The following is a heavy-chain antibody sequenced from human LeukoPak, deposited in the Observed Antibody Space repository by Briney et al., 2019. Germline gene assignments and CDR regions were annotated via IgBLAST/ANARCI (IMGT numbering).Heavy chain of an antibody. CDR2: ISSSGENI. Sequence: GGSLRLSCTASGFTFSHHAMSWVRQAPGKGLEWVSAISSSGENIYSADSVKGRFTISRDNAKSTLYLHTNSLRAEDTAMYYCVYYDSSGFYYGRLRYWGQGTLVIVSS. CDR3: VYYDSSGFYYGRLRY. V-gene: IGHV3-23*01. CDR1: GFTFSHHA. J-gene: IGHJ4*02. D-gene: IGHD3-22*01.